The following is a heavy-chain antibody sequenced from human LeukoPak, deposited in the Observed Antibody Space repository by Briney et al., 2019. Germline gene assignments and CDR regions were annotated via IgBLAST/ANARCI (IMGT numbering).Heavy chain of an antibody. CDR3: ARGTRSVVVVPAASLDY. V-gene: IGHV1-2*04. D-gene: IGHD2-2*01. CDR2: FNPNSGGT. CDR1: GYTFTGYY. J-gene: IGHJ4*02. Sequence: ASVKVSCKASGYTFTGYYLHWVRQASGHGLELMTCFNPNSGGTNYAQNFQGWVTMTRDTSISTAYMELSRLRSDDTAVYYCARGTRSVVVVPAASLDYWGQGTLVTVSS.